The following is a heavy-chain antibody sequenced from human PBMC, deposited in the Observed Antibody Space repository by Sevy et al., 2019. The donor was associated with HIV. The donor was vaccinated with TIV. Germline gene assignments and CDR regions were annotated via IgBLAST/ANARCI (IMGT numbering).Heavy chain of an antibody. D-gene: IGHD2-21*02. CDR2: ISYDGTKK. J-gene: IGHJ4*02. V-gene: IGHV3-30*18. CDR1: GFSFSTYG. CDR3: GKDWGGASDWYLYFDH. Sequence: GGSLRLSCPASGFSFSTYGMHWVRQAPGKGLEWAAAISYDGTKKYYADSVKGRFTISRDNSKNTLYLEINGLRPEDTAIYCCGKDWGGASDWYLYFDHWCQGALVTVSS.